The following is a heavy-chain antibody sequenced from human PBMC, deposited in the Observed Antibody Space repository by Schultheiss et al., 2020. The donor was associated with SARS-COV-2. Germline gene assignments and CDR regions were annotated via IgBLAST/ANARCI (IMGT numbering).Heavy chain of an antibody. CDR3: AKEPNHGNYDSWRGYYFDS. CDR1: GYSISSGYY. Sequence: SETLSLTCAVSGYSISSGYYWGWIRQPPGKGLEWIGSIYHGGSTNYNPSLKSRVTISVDTSKNQFSLKLSSVTAADTAVYYCAKEPNHGNYDSWRGYYFDSWGQGTLVTVSS. V-gene: IGHV4-38-2*02. D-gene: IGHD3-3*01. J-gene: IGHJ4*02. CDR2: IYHGGST.